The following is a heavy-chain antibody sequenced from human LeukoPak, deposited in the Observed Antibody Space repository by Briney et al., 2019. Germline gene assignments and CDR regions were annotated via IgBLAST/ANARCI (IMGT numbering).Heavy chain of an antibody. D-gene: IGHD1-26*01. V-gene: IGHV3-21*01. CDR1: GFTFSSYS. CDR2: ISSSSSYI. CDR3: ARDPSIVGAPPLDY. J-gene: IGHJ4*02. Sequence: KPGGSLRLSCAASGFTFSSYSMNWVRQAPGKGLEWVSSISSSSSYIYYADSVKGRFTVSRDNAKNSLYLQMNSLRAEDTAVYYCARDPSIVGAPPLDYWGQGTLVTVSS.